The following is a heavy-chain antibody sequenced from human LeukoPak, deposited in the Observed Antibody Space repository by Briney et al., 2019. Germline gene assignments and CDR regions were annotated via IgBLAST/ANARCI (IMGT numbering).Heavy chain of an antibody. Sequence: GGSLRLSCAASGFTFSSYAMSWVRQAPGKGLEWVSSINGNGGGSYYIDSVKGRFTVSRDNSENALYLQMNSLRAEDTAVYYCVRDLGGRSGHWGQGTLVTVSS. D-gene: IGHD1-26*01. V-gene: IGHV3-23*01. CDR1: GFTFSSYA. CDR3: VRDLGGRSGH. CDR2: INGNGGGS. J-gene: IGHJ4*02.